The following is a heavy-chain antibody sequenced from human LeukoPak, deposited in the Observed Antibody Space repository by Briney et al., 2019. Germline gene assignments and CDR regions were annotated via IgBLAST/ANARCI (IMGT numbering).Heavy chain of an antibody. D-gene: IGHD6-25*01. Sequence: ASVTVSCKASGYTFTSYAMHWVRQAPGQRLEWMGWINAGNSNTKYSQKFQGKVTITRDTSASTAYMELSSLRSEDTAVYYCARAPGRAASFDPWGQGTLVTVSS. CDR3: ARAPGRAASFDP. J-gene: IGHJ5*02. CDR1: GYTFTSYA. V-gene: IGHV1-3*01. CDR2: INAGNSNT.